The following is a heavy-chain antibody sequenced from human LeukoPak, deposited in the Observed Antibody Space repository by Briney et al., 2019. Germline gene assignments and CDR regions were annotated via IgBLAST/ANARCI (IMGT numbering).Heavy chain of an antibody. CDR1: GFTFRSYW. Sequence: GGSLRLSCAASGFTFRSYWMHWVREAPGKGVGWVSQINIDGINTSYADSVKGPFTISRDNAKNTLYLEMNSLRAEDTAVYYCARVGVFEAAAGQFDYWGQGTLVTVSS. CDR3: ARVGVFEAAAGQFDY. J-gene: IGHJ4*02. CDR2: INIDGINT. V-gene: IGHV3-74*01. D-gene: IGHD6-13*01.